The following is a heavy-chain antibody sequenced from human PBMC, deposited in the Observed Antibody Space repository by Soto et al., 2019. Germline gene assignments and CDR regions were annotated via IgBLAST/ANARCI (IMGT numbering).Heavy chain of an antibody. CDR1: GFTFSSYG. J-gene: IGHJ4*02. CDR2: ISYDGSNK. Sequence: QVQLVESGGGVVQPGRSLRLSCAASGFTFSSYGMDWVRQAPGKGLEWVAVISYDGSNKYYADSVKGRFTISRDISKNTLYLQMNSLRAEDTAVYFWAKESPQWLGNFDYWGQGTLVTVSS. D-gene: IGHD6-19*01. V-gene: IGHV3-30*18. CDR3: AKESPQWLGNFDY.